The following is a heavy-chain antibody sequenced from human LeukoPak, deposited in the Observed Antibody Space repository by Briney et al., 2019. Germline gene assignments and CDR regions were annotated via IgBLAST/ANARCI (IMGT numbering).Heavy chain of an antibody. J-gene: IGHJ4*02. D-gene: IGHD2-15*01. CDR1: GFTVSSNY. Sequence: GGSLRLSCAASGFTVSSNYMTWVRQAPGKGLQWVSVIYSGGSTYYTDSVKGRFTISRDNAEKSLYLQMNSLRPEDTAFYYCAKSAGGTSLEIDYWGQGTQVTVSS. CDR2: IYSGGST. CDR3: AKSAGGTSLEIDY. V-gene: IGHV3-53*05.